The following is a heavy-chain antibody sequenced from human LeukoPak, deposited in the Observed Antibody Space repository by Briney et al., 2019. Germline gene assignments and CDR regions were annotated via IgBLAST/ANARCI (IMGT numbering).Heavy chain of an antibody. D-gene: IGHD3-3*01. V-gene: IGHV3-48*01. Sequence: GGSLRLSCAASGFPFSIYSMNWVRQAPGKGLEWVSYISTTGRTIYYADSLKGRFTVSRDNAKNSLYLQMNSLRAEDTAVYYCARDEHNDFWSGYYNAHDYWGQGTLVTVSS. CDR3: ARDEHNDFWSGYYNAHDY. J-gene: IGHJ4*02. CDR1: GFPFSIYS. CDR2: ISTTGRTI.